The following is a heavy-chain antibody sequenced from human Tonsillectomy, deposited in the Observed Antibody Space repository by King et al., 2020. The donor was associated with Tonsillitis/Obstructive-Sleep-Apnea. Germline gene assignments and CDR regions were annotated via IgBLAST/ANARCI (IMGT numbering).Heavy chain of an antibody. CDR2: IYYSGST. Sequence: PLQESGPGLVKPSETLSLTCTVSGGSISSSSYYWGWIRQHPGKGLEWIGNIYYSGSTYYNPSLKSRVTISVDTSKNQFSLKLSSVTAADTAVYYCARGGHCSTTSCYTTNWFDPWGQGTLVTVSS. J-gene: IGHJ5*02. V-gene: IGHV4-39*01. D-gene: IGHD2-2*02. CDR3: ARGGHCSTTSCYTTNWFDP. CDR1: GGSISSSSYY.